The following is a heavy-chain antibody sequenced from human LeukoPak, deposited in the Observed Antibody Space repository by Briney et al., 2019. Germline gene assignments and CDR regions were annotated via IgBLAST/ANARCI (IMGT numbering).Heavy chain of an antibody. D-gene: IGHD2-2*01. V-gene: IGHV3-30-3*01. CDR3: ARFLEYQLQLGFDY. J-gene: IGHJ4*02. Sequence: QSGGSLRLSCAASGFTFSSYAMHWVRQAPGKGLEWVAVISYDGSNKYYADSVKGRFTISRDNSKNTLYLQMNSLRAEDTAAYYCARFLEYQLQLGFDYWGQGTLVTVSS. CDR2: ISYDGSNK. CDR1: GFTFSSYA.